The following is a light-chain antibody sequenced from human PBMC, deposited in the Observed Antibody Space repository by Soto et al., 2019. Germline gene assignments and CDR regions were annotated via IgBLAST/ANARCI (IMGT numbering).Light chain of an antibody. CDR3: ATWDDSLSGPGI. J-gene: IGLJ2*01. Sequence: QSVLTQPPSASGTPGQTVIISCSGSNSNIGINSVCWYQHIPGSSPRLLIYRNNERPSGVPDRFSGSKSGTSASLAISGLRAEDEADYYCATWDDSLSGPGIFGGGTKLTVL. CDR1: NSNIGINS. V-gene: IGLV1-47*01. CDR2: RNN.